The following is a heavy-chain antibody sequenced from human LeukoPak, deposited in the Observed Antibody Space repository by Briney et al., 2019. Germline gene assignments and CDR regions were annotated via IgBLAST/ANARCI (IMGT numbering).Heavy chain of an antibody. J-gene: IGHJ5*02. D-gene: IGHD2-8*01. V-gene: IGHV4-39*01. CDR3: ARVLHFTTILRFDP. CDR1: NVSITSSAYY. Sequence: SETLSLTCTVSNVSITSSAYYWAWIRQSPGKGLEWIGNIYYTGNTYYNPSLKSRVTISVDTSKEQFSLKLRSVTAADTAVYYCARVLHFTTILRFDPWGQGTLVTVSS. CDR2: IYYTGNT.